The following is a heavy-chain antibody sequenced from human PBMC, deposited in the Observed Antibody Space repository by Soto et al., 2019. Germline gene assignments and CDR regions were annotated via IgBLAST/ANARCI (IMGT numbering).Heavy chain of an antibody. D-gene: IGHD2-15*01. CDR2: IYYSGST. J-gene: IGHJ6*03. Sequence: QVQLQESGPGLVKPSQTLSLTCTVSGGSISSGGYFWNWLRQLPGEGLEWIGYIYYSGSTYYNPSLSSRITMSVDTSTNQFSLKLSSVTAADTAVYYCAGMYCSGGTCYSTYSYYYMDVWGKGTTVTVSS. CDR1: GGSISSGGYF. V-gene: IGHV4-31*03. CDR3: AGMYCSGGTCYSTYSYYYMDV.